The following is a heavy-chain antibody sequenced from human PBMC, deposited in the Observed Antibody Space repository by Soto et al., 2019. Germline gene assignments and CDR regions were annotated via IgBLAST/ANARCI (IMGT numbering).Heavy chain of an antibody. CDR1: GFTFGSYA. D-gene: IGHD2-8*02. J-gene: IGHJ4*02. Sequence: GGSLRLSCAASGFTFGSYAMIWVRQAPGKGLVWVSTISGSDTNTYYVDSVKGRFTISRDNSKDTVYLQMNSLRVEDTAMYYCAILGVRAATGGVYYWGQGTLVTVSS. CDR3: AILGVRAATGGVYY. CDR2: ISGSDTNT. V-gene: IGHV3-23*01.